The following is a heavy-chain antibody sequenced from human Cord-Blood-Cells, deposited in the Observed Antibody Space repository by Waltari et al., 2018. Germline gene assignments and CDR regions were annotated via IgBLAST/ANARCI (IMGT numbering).Heavy chain of an antibody. CDR2: INHSGSN. J-gene: IGHJ4*02. CDR1: GGSFSGYY. V-gene: IGHV4-34*01. CDR3: ARAGWLRFLDY. Sequence: QVQLQQWGAGLLKPSETLSLTCAVYGGSFSGYYWSWIRQPPGKGLGWIGEINHSGSNAYNPPLTSRVAISVDTSKNQCDLKMSSVTAANTAVYYCARAGWLRFLDYWGQGTLVTVSS. D-gene: IGHD3-3*01.